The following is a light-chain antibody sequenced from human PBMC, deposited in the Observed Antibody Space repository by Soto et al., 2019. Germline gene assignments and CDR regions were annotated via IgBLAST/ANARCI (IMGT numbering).Light chain of an antibody. CDR3: QQCKSWPPLT. V-gene: IGKV3-15*01. CDR1: QSVSYN. Sequence: EIVMTQSPATLSVSPGETATLSCRASQSVSYNLARYQQKPGQGPRLLIYGSFTRATGIPARFSGSGSGTEFTLTISSLQSQDFAVYYRQQCKSWPPLTFGGGTKVELK. J-gene: IGKJ4*01. CDR2: GSF.